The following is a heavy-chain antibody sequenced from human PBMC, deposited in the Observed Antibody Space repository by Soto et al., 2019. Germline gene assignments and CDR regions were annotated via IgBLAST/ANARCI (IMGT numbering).Heavy chain of an antibody. D-gene: IGHD2-15*01. J-gene: IGHJ4*02. V-gene: IGHV4-59*08. CDR1: GGSISSYY. CDR2: IYYSGST. Sequence: PSGTLSLTCTVSGGSISSYYWSWIRQPPGKGLEWIGYIYYSGSTNYNPSLKSRVTISVDTSKNQFSLKLSSVTAADTAVYYCARRYGGTFDYWGQGTLVTVSS. CDR3: ARRYGGTFDY.